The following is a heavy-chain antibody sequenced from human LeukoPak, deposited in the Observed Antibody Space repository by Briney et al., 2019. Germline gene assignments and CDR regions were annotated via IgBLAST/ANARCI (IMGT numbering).Heavy chain of an antibody. J-gene: IGHJ4*02. CDR1: GFTVSGNY. CDR3: ARASRGYNYLYFDY. D-gene: IGHD5-18*01. Sequence: GGSLRLSCAASGFTVSGNYMSWFRQAPGKGLEWVSVIYSGGSTYYADSVKGRFTISRDNSKNTLYLQMNSLRAEDTAVYYCARASRGYNYLYFDYWGQGTLVTVSS. CDR2: IYSGGST. V-gene: IGHV3-53*01.